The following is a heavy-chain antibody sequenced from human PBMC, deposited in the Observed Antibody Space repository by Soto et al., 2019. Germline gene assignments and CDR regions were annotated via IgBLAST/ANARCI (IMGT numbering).Heavy chain of an antibody. CDR1: GFTFSSYS. V-gene: IGHV3-21*04. J-gene: IGHJ6*02. CDR3: ARAWKIEKFGVISMSKGLDV. D-gene: IGHD3-3*01. Sequence: TGGSLRLSCAASGFTFSSYSMNWVRQAPGKGLEWVSSISSSSSYIYCADSVKGRFTISRDNAKNSLYLQMNSLRAEDTAVYFCARAWKIEKFGVISMSKGLDVWGQGTTVTVSS. CDR2: ISSSSSYI.